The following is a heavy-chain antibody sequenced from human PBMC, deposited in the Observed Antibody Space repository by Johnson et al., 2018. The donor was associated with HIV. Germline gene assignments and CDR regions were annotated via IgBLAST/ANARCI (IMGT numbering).Heavy chain of an antibody. CDR3: AKPPSMGADAFDI. CDR2: ISYDGSNQ. CDR1: GFTVSSNY. Sequence: VQLVESGGGLIQPGGSLRLSCAASGFTVSSNYMSWVRQAPGKGLEWVAVISYDGSNQYCADSVKGRFTISRDNSNKTVYLQMNSLGPEDTAVYYCAKPPSMGADAFDIWGQGTMVTVSS. V-gene: IGHV3-30*18. J-gene: IGHJ3*02. D-gene: IGHD3-16*01.